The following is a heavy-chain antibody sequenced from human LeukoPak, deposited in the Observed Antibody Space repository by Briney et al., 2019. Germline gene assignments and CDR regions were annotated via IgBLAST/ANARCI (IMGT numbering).Heavy chain of an antibody. CDR2: IYTSGST. Sequence: SETLSLTCTVSGGSISSGSYYWSWIRQPAGKGLEWIGRIYTSGSTNYNPSLKSRVTISVDASKNQFSLRLNSVTAADTAVYYCARTFYSNYNGPSVWGQGTLVTVSS. D-gene: IGHD2-8*01. CDR3: ARTFYSNYNGPSV. V-gene: IGHV4-61*02. J-gene: IGHJ4*02. CDR1: GGSISSGSYY.